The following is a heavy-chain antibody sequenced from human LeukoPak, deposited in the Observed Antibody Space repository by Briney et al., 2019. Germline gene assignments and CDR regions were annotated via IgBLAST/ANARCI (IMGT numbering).Heavy chain of an antibody. CDR1: GGSISSGSYY. V-gene: IGHV4-61*02. CDR3: ARARFGYYYDSSGYNRNCFDY. D-gene: IGHD3-22*01. Sequence: PSQTLSLTCTVSGGSISSGSYYWSWIRQPAGKGLEWIGRIYTSGSTNYNPSLKSRVTISVDTSKNQFSLKLSSVTAADTAVYYCARARFGYYYDSSGYNRNCFDYWGQGTLVTVSS. J-gene: IGHJ4*02. CDR2: IYTSGST.